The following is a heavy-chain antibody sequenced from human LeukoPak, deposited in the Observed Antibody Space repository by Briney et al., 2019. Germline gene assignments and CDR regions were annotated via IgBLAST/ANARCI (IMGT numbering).Heavy chain of an antibody. J-gene: IGHJ4*02. V-gene: IGHV3-53*04. Sequence: AGSLRLSCAVSGFTVSSNYMSWVRQAPGKGLEWVSVIYGGGSTYYSDSVKGRFTISRHNSKNTLYLQMNSLRAEDTAVYYCARDKGGIDYWGQGTLVSVSS. CDR2: IYGGGST. CDR1: GFTVSSNY. CDR3: ARDKGGIDY. D-gene: IGHD3-16*01.